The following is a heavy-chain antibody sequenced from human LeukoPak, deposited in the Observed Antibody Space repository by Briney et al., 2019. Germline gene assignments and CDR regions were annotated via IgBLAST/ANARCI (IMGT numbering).Heavy chain of an antibody. Sequence: GGSLRLSCVASGFTVSSNYMSWVRQAPGKGLEWVSVINSGGNTYYADSVKGRFTISRDNSKNTLYLQMNSLRAEDTAVYYCAKDGPNYGSGSSDYWGRGTLVTVSS. J-gene: IGHJ4*02. D-gene: IGHD3-10*01. CDR1: GFTVSSNY. CDR2: INSGGNT. CDR3: AKDGPNYGSGSSDY. V-gene: IGHV3-53*01.